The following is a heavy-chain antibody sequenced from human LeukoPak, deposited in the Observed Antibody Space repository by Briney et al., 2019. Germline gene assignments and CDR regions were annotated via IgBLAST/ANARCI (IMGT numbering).Heavy chain of an antibody. Sequence: SETLSLTCSVSGGSISTYYWTWIRQPPGKGLEWIGYIYYSGSTNYNPSLKSRVTISVDTSKNQFSLKLSSVTAADTAVYYCARVRDGYNWFDYWGQGTLVTVSS. CDR1: GGSISTYY. CDR2: IYYSGST. CDR3: ARVRDGYNWFDY. V-gene: IGHV4-59*01. D-gene: IGHD5-24*01. J-gene: IGHJ4*02.